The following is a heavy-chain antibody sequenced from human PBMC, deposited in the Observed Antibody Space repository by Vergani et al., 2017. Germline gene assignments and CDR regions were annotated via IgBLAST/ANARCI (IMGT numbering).Heavy chain of an antibody. J-gene: IGHJ4*02. CDR3: ASSTIFGVVRNPQRFDY. CDR2: IIPIFGTA. D-gene: IGHD3-3*01. Sequence: QVQLVQSGAEVKKPGSSVKVSCKASGGTFSSYAISWVRQAPGQGLEWMGGIIPIFGTANYAQKFQGRVTITADESTSTAYMELSSLRSEDTAVYYCASSTIFGVVRNPQRFDYWGQGTLVTVSS. V-gene: IGHV1-69*01. CDR1: GGTFSSYA.